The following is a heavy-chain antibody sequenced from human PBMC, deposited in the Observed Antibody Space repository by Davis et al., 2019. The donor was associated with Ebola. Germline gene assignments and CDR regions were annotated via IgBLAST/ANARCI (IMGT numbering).Heavy chain of an antibody. CDR2: ISAYNGNT. D-gene: IGHD6-19*01. CDR3: ARDHHIAVAGAPGY. V-gene: IGHV1-18*04. J-gene: IGHJ4*02. Sequence: AASVKVSCKASGYMFTNYGISWVRQAPGQGLEWMGWISAYNGNTNYAQKLQGRVTMTTDTSTSTAYMELRSPRSDDTAVYYCARDHHIAVAGAPGYWGQGTLVTVSS. CDR1: GYMFTNYG.